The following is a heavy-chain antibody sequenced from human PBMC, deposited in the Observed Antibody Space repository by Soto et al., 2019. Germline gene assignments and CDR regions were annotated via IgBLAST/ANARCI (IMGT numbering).Heavy chain of an antibody. Sequence: XYSLTISRKGSGYSFTSYWIGWVGQMPGKGLEWMGIIYPGDSDTRYSPSFQGQVTISADKSISTAYLQWSSLKASDTAMYYCATTRGGQLAAFDIWGQGTMVTVSS. V-gene: IGHV5-51*01. J-gene: IGHJ3*02. CDR2: IYPGDSDT. D-gene: IGHD6-6*01. CDR3: ATTRGGQLAAFDI. CDR1: GYSFTSYW.